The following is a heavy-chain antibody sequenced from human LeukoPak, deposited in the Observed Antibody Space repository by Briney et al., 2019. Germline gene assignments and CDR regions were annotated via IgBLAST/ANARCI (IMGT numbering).Heavy chain of an antibody. CDR1: GGTFSSYA. V-gene: IGHV1-69*05. Sequence: SVTVSCKSSGGTFSSYAISWVRQAPGQGLEWVGGIIPMFGTANYAQKFQGRVTISTDESTSTAYMELSSLGSEDTAMYYCARVFARGGEISGSYYYYWGQGTLVTVSS. J-gene: IGHJ4*02. D-gene: IGHD1-26*01. CDR2: IIPMFGTA. CDR3: ARVFARGGEISGSYYYY.